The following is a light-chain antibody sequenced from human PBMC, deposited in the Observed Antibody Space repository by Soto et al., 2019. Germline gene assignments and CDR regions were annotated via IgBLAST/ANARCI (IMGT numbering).Light chain of an antibody. CDR3: ETWDSNTRV. CDR1: SGHSSYI. CDR2: LEGSGSY. Sequence: QAVVTQSSSASASLGSSVKLTCTLSSGHSSYIIAWHQQQPGKAPRYLMKLEGSGSYNKGSGVPDRFSGSSSGADRYLTISNLRSEDEADYYCETWDSNTRVFGGGTKVTVL. J-gene: IGLJ2*01. V-gene: IGLV4-60*03.